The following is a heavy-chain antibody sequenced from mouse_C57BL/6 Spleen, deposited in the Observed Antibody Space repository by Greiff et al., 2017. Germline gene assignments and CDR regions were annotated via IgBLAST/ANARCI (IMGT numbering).Heavy chain of an antibody. CDR2: IWRGGST. J-gene: IGHJ4*01. D-gene: IGHD2-3*01. CDR3: AKKGIYDGYYDAMDY. CDR1: GFSLTSYG. Sequence: VKLVESGPGLVQPSQSLSITCTVSGFSLTSYGVHWVRQSPGKGLEWLGVIWRGGSTDYNAAFMSRLSITKDNSKSQVFFKMNSLQADDTAIYYCAKKGIYDGYYDAMDYWGQGTSVTVSS. V-gene: IGHV2-5*01.